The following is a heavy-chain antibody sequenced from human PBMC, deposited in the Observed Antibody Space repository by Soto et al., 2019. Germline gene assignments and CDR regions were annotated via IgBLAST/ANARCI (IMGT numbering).Heavy chain of an antibody. V-gene: IGHV1-69*01. J-gene: IGHJ6*02. Sequence: QAQLEQSGGEVKKPGSSVKVSCKASRVAFSKFIVTWVRQAPGLGLEWVGGIIPIFGTANYAQKFQGRVTITADEHTSTSYMEVNNLISEDTAVYYCAKVRYSSPMGYYYGMDVWGQGTTVTVSS. CDR1: RVAFSKFI. CDR3: AKVRYSSPMGYYYGMDV. D-gene: IGHD6-19*01. CDR2: IIPIFGTA.